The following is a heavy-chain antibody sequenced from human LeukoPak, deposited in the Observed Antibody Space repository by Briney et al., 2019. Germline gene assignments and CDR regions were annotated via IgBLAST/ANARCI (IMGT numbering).Heavy chain of an antibody. CDR2: INHSGST. CDR3: ARAVAARGDDAFDI. Sequence: SETLSLTCAVYGGSFSGYYWSWIRQPPGKGLEWIGEINHSGSTNYNPSLKSRVTISVDTSKNQFSLKLSSVTAADTAVYYCARAVAARGDDAFDIWGQGTMVTVSS. CDR1: GGSFSGYY. V-gene: IGHV4-34*01. D-gene: IGHD6-19*01. J-gene: IGHJ3*02.